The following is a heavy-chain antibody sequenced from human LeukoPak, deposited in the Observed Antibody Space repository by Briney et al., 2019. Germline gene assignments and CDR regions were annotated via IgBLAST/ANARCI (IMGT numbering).Heavy chain of an antibody. CDR1: GFTFSNYA. Sequence: GGSLRLSCVASGFTFSNYAMSWVRQAPGKGLGWIAALNGGSTFFKDSVRGPFTISRDNSKNTLYLQLNSLRGDDTAVYYCVKEVTGYGYFDYWGRGTLVTVSS. CDR2: LNGGST. CDR3: VKEVTGYGYFDY. V-gene: IGHV3-23*01. D-gene: IGHD2-2*03. J-gene: IGHJ4*02.